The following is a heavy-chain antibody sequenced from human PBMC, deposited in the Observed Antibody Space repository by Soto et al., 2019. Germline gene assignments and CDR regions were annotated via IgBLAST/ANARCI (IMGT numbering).Heavy chain of an antibody. Sequence: QVQLVESGGGVVQPGTSLRLSCAASGFTFTSHGMHCVRQAPGKGLEWVAVIVYDGSNEEYSDSVEGRFTISRDNSKNTLYLQMNSMRPEDTAVYYCERDFFIDLESIGGLDVWGQGTTVSVSS. V-gene: IGHV3-30-3*01. CDR2: IVYDGSNE. CDR3: ERDFFIDLESIGGLDV. D-gene: IGHD1-26*01. J-gene: IGHJ6*02. CDR1: GFTFTSHG.